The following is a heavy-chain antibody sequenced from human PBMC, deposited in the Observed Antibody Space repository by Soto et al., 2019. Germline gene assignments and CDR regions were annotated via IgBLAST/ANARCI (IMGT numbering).Heavy chain of an antibody. Sequence: QLQLQESGPGLVKPSETLSLTCTVSGGSISSSSYYWGWIRQPPGKGLEWFGSIYYSGSTYYNPSLKSRVTISVDTSKNQFSLKLSSVTAADTAVYYCARLVVGAIYYFDYWGQGTLVTVSS. CDR1: GGSISSSSYY. CDR3: ARLVVGAIYYFDY. D-gene: IGHD1-26*01. J-gene: IGHJ4*02. V-gene: IGHV4-39*01. CDR2: IYYSGST.